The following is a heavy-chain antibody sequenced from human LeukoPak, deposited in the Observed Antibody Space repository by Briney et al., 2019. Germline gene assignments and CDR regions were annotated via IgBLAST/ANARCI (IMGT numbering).Heavy chain of an antibody. CDR2: IIPIFGTA. V-gene: IGHV1-69*06. CDR1: GGTFSSYA. J-gene: IGHJ6*04. CDR3: ARVIAAAGTPVYYYGMDV. D-gene: IGHD6-13*01. Sequence: SVKVSCKASGGTFSSYAISWVRQAPGQGLEWMGVIIPIFGTANYAQKFQGRVTITADKSTSTAYMELSSLRSEDTAVYYCARVIAAAGTPVYYYGMDVWGKGTTVTVSS.